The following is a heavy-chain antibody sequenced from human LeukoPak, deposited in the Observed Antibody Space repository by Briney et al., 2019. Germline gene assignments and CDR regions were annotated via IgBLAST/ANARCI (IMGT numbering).Heavy chain of an antibody. CDR3: TRVVGSSWYGWFDP. Sequence: GGSLRLSCTASGFTFGDYAMSWFRQAPGKGLEWVGFIRSKAYGGTTEYAASVKGRFTISRDDSKSIAYLQMNSLKTEDTAVYYCTRVVGSSWYGWFDPWGQGTLVTVSS. CDR2: IRSKAYGGTT. V-gene: IGHV3-49*03. D-gene: IGHD6-13*01. J-gene: IGHJ5*02. CDR1: GFTFGDYA.